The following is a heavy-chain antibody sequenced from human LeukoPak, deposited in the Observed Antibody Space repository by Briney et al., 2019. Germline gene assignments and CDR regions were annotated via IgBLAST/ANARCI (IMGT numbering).Heavy chain of an antibody. CDR2: IYSGGST. J-gene: IGHJ6*02. CDR1: GFTVSSNY. V-gene: IGHV3-66*01. CDR3: ARDNRYYYDSSGYDYYYYGMDV. D-gene: IGHD3-22*01. Sequence: GGSLRLSCAASGFTVSSNYMSWVRQAPGKGLEWVSVIYSGGSTYYADSVKGRFTISRDNSKNTLYLQMNSLRAEDTAVYYCARDNRYYYDSSGYDYYYYGMDVWGQGTTVTVSS.